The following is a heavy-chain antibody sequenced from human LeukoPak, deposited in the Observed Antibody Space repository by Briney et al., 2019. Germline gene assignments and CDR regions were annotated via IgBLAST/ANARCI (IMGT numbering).Heavy chain of an antibody. J-gene: IGHJ4*02. Sequence: ASVKVSCKASGYTFTSYYMHWVRQAPGQGLEWMGIINPSGGSTSYAQKFQGRVTMTRDMSTSTVYMELSSLRSEDTAIYYCATYRQVLFPFESWGQGTLVTVSS. V-gene: IGHV1-46*01. CDR1: GYTFTSYY. CDR3: ATYRQVLFPFES. D-gene: IGHD2-8*02. CDR2: INPSGGST.